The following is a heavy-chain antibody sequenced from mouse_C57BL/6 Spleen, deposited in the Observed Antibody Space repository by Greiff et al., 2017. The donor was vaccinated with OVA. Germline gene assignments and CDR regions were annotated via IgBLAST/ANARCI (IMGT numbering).Heavy chain of an antibody. D-gene: IGHD2-4*01. V-gene: IGHV1-42*01. CDR2: INPSTGGT. CDR1: GYSFTGYY. J-gene: IGHJ4*01. Sequence: EVQLVESGPELVKPGASVKISCKASGYSFTGYYMNWVKQSPEKSLEWIGEINPSTGGTTYNQKFKAKATLTVDKSSSTAYMQLKSLTSEDSAVYYCARDERLRQGMDYWGQGTSVTVSS. CDR3: ARDERLRQGMDY.